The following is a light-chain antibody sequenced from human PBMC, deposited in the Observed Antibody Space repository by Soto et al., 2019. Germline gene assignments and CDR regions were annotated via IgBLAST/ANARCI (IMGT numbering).Light chain of an antibody. CDR3: CSYAGGSPWV. J-gene: IGLJ3*02. Sequence: QSALTQPASVSGSPGQSITISCTGTSSDVGSYNLVSWYQQHPGRAPKLMIFEVHKRPSGVSNRFSGSKSGNTASLTISGLQAEDEADYYCCSYAGGSPWVLGGGTQLTVL. CDR2: EVH. V-gene: IGLV2-23*02. CDR1: SSDVGSYNL.